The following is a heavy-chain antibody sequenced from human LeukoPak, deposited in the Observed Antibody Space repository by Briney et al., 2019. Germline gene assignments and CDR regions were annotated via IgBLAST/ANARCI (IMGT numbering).Heavy chain of an antibody. CDR3: ARDLLELPL. J-gene: IGHJ4*02. Sequence: PSETLSLTCTVSGGSISSGSYYWSWIRQPAGKGLEWIGRIYTSGSTDYNPSLKSRVTISVDTSKNQFSLKLSSVTAADTAVYYCARDLLELPLWGQGTLVTVSS. CDR2: IYTSGST. CDR1: GGSISSGSYY. D-gene: IGHD1-7*01. V-gene: IGHV4-61*02.